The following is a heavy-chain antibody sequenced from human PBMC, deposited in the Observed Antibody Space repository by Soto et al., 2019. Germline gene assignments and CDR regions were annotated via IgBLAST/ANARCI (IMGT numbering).Heavy chain of an antibody. Sequence: RASVKVSCKASGYTFTGYYMHWVRQAPGQGLEWMGWINPNSGGTNYAQKFQGRVTMTRDTSISTAYMELSRLRSDDTAVYYCARDKLAAAGTPLYYYYYGVDVWGQGTTVTVSS. V-gene: IGHV1-2*02. J-gene: IGHJ6*02. CDR3: ARDKLAAAGTPLYYYYYGVDV. CDR2: INPNSGGT. D-gene: IGHD6-13*01. CDR1: GYTFTGYY.